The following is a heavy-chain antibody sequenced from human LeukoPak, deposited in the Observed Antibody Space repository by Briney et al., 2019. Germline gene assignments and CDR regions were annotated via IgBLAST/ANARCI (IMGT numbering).Heavy chain of an antibody. CDR2: IYHSGST. V-gene: IGHV4-30-2*01. Sequence: PSETLSLTCAVSGGSISSGGYSWSWIRQPPGKGLEWIGYIYHSGSTYYNPSLKSRVTISVDRSKNQFSLKLSSVTAADTAVYYCARGIRGYYGSGSLDYWGQGTLSPSPQ. J-gene: IGHJ4*02. CDR1: GGSISSGGYS. D-gene: IGHD3-10*01. CDR3: ARGIRGYYGSGSLDY.